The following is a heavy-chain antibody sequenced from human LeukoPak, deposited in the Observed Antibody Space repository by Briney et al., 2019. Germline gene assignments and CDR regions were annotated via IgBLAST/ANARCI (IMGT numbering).Heavy chain of an antibody. D-gene: IGHD3-16*02. CDR3: PGRDYVWGSYRYDLDY. V-gene: IGHV3-15*01. Sequence: GGSLRLSCAASGFTFSNAWMSWVRQAPGKGLEWVGRIKSKTDGGTTDYAAPVKGRFTIARDDSKNTLYLQMNSLKTEDTAVYYCPGRDYVWGSYRYDLDYWAQGPLVTVSS. J-gene: IGHJ4*02. CDR2: IKSKTDGGTT. CDR1: GFTFSNAW.